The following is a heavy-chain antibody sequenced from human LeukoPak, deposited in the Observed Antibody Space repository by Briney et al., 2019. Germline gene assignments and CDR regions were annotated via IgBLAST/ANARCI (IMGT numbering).Heavy chain of an antibody. CDR1: GYTFTGYG. Sequence: PAASVKVSCKASGYTFTGYGISWVRQAPGQGLEWMGWISAYNGNTNYAQKLQGRVTMTTDTSTSTAYMELRSLRSDDTAVYYCAREARNDIVVVPAAYYYYGMDVWGQGTTVTVSS. J-gene: IGHJ6*02. D-gene: IGHD2-2*01. CDR2: ISAYNGNT. CDR3: AREARNDIVVVPAAYYYYGMDV. V-gene: IGHV1-18*01.